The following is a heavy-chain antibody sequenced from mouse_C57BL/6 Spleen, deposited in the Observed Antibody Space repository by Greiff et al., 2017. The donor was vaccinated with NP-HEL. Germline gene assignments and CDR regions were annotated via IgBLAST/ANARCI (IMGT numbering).Heavy chain of an antibody. CDR2: ISYSGST. CDR1: GYSITSGYG. V-gene: IGHV3-2*02. D-gene: IGHD1-2*01. Sequence: EVKLLESGPGLVKPSQSLSLTCTVTGYSITSGYGWTWIRQFPGNKLEWMGYISYSGSTNYNPSLKGRISITRDTTKNQFFLQLNSVTTEDTATYYCARTARIKYWGQGTTLTVSS. J-gene: IGHJ2*01. CDR3: ARTARIKY.